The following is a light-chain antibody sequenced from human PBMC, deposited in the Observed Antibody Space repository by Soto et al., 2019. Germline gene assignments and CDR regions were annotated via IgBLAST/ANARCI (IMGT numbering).Light chain of an antibody. CDR1: QSVSSY. CDR2: DAS. J-gene: IGKJ2*01. CDR3: QQRFNWPRFT. V-gene: IGKV3-11*01. Sequence: EIVLTQSPATLSLSPGERATLSCRASQSVSSYLAWYQQKPGQAPRLLIYDASNRATGIPARFSGGGSGTDVTLTISSLEPEDFVVYYCQQRFNWPRFTFGQGTKLEIK.